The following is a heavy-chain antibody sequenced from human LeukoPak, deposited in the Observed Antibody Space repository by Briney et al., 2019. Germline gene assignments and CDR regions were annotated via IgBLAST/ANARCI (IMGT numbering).Heavy chain of an antibody. Sequence: ASVKVSCKASGYTFTGYYMHWVRQAPGQGLGWMGWINPNSGGTNYAQKFQGRVTMTRDTSISTAYMELSRLRSDDTAVYYCAKQSRSIAAVGSSWFDPWGQGTLVTVSS. D-gene: IGHD6-25*01. V-gene: IGHV1-2*02. CDR2: INPNSGGT. CDR1: GYTFTGYY. CDR3: AKQSRSIAAVGSSWFDP. J-gene: IGHJ5*02.